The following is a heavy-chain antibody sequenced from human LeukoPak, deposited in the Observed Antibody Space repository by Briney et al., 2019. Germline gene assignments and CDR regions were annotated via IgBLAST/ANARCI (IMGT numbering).Heavy chain of an antibody. CDR3: ARDVDRNPWFDP. CDR1: GGSVSSINYY. CDR2: IFYSGST. D-gene: IGHD1-14*01. J-gene: IGHJ5*02. Sequence: PSETLSLTCTVSGGSVSSINYYWSWIRQPPGKGLEWLGYIFYSGSTNYNPSLKSRVTISVDTSKNQFSLKLTSVTAAGTAVYYCARDVDRNPWFDPWGQGTLVAVSS. V-gene: IGHV4-61*01.